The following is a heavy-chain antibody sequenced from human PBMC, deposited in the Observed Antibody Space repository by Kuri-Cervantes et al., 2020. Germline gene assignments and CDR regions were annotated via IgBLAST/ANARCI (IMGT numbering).Heavy chain of an antibody. J-gene: IGHJ6*02. V-gene: IGHV4-59*12. CDR1: SGSISTYY. CDR2: IVNTGST. Sequence: SETLSLTCSISSGSISTYYWSWIRQPPGKGLEWIGDIVNTGSTNYRPSLKSRVIMSVDTSKNQFSLRLSSVTAADTAVYYCARGARHPTYGMDVWGQGTTVTVSS. D-gene: IGHD1-26*01. CDR3: ARGARHPTYGMDV.